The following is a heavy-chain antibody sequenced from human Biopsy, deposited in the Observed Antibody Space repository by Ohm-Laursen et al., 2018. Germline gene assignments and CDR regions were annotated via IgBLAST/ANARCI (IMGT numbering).Heavy chain of an antibody. J-gene: IGHJ4*02. Sequence: TLSLTCTVSGGSVNSYSWSWIRQPPGKGLEWIGYIYYSGSINYNPSLKSRVTISADTSKNQFSLKLSSVTAADTAMYYCARGRGWGNTYFRSFDYWGQGTLVTVSS. V-gene: IGHV4-59*02. D-gene: IGHD3-9*01. CDR3: ARGRGWGNTYFRSFDY. CDR2: IYYSGSI. CDR1: GGSVNSYS.